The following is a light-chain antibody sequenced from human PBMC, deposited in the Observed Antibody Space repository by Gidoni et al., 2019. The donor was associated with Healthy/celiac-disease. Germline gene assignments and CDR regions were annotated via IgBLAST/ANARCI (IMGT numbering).Light chain of an antibody. J-gene: IGKJ1*01. Sequence: DIQMTQSPSTLSASVGDRVTITCRASQSISSWLAWYQQKPGKAPKLLIYKAYSLESGVPSRFSGSGSGTELTLTISSLQPDDFATYYCQQYNSYPRTFGQGTKVESK. CDR2: KAY. CDR1: QSISSW. V-gene: IGKV1-5*03. CDR3: QQYNSYPRT.